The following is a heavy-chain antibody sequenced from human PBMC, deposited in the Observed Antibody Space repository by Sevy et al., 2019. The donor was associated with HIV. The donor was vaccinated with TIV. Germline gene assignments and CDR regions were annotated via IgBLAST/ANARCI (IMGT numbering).Heavy chain of an antibody. CDR3: ARDMRWLRKVRNYYYGMDV. CDR2: ISDIGNT. D-gene: IGHD3-10*01. CDR1: GGSITSYY. V-gene: IGHV4-59*12. Sequence: SENLSLTCTVSGGSITSYYWTWIRQSPGKGLEWIGFISDIGNTDYNPSLKSRVTISVDTSKNQFSLRLSSVTAADTAIYYCARDMRWLRKVRNYYYGMDVWGQGTPVTVSS. J-gene: IGHJ6*02.